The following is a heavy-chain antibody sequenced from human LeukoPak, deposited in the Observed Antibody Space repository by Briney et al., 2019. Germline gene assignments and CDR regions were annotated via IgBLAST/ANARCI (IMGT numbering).Heavy chain of an antibody. V-gene: IGHV4-59*08. D-gene: IGHD5-18*01. CDR2: IYYSGST. CDR1: GGSISSYY. CDR3: ARREYSYGYPYFDY. Sequence: SETLSLTCTVSGGSISSYYWSWIRQPPGKGLEWIGYIYYSGSTNYNPSLKSRVTISVDTSKNQFSLKLSSVTAADTAVYYCARREYSYGYPYFDYWGQGTLVTVSS. J-gene: IGHJ4*02.